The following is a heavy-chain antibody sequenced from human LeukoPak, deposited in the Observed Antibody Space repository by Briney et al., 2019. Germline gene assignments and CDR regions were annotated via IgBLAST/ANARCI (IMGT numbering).Heavy chain of an antibody. CDR3: ARALLRVVAATPDAFDI. Sequence: SVKVSCKASGGTFSSYAISWVRQAPGQGLEWMGRIIHIFGTANYAQKFQGRVTITADESTSTAYMELSSLRSEDTAVYYCARALLRVVAATPDAFDIRGQGTMVTVSS. CDR2: IIHIFGTA. D-gene: IGHD2-15*01. V-gene: IGHV1-69*13. J-gene: IGHJ3*02. CDR1: GGTFSSYA.